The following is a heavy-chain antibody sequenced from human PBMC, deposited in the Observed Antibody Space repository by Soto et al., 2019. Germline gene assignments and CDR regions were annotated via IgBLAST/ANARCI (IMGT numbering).Heavy chain of an antibody. CDR2: ISGSGGST. J-gene: IGHJ3*02. Sequence: GGSLRLSCAASGFTFSSDAMSWVRQAPGKGLEWVSAISGSGGSTYYADSVKGRFTISRDNSKNTLYLQMNSLRAEDTAVYYCAKDGEDIVVVVAATGAFDIWGQGTMVTVSS. CDR1: GFTFSSDA. V-gene: IGHV3-23*01. D-gene: IGHD2-15*01. CDR3: AKDGEDIVVVVAATGAFDI.